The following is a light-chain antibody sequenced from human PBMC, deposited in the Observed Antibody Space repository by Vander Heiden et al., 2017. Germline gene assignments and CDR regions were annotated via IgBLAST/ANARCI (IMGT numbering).Light chain of an antibody. CDR3: QQYGSSPMYS. CDR1: QSVRSSY. J-gene: IGKJ2*03. Sequence: EIGLTQSPGTLSLSPGETATLSCRASQSVRSSYLAWYQQKPGQSPRLLIYGASSRATGIPDRFSGSGSGTDFTLTISRLEPEDFAVYYCQQYGSSPMYSFGQGTKLEIK. V-gene: IGKV3-20*01. CDR2: GAS.